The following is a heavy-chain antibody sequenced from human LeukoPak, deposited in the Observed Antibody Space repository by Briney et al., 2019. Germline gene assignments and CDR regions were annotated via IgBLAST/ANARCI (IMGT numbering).Heavy chain of an antibody. D-gene: IGHD3-22*01. CDR2: IYSGGST. CDR3: ARGPRSGYYSDYYYGMDV. J-gene: IGHJ6*02. CDR1: GFTFSSYW. V-gene: IGHV3-66*01. Sequence: PGGSLRLSCAASGFTFSSYWMHWVRQAPGKGLEWVSVIYSGGSTYYADSVKGRFTISRDNSKNTLYLQMNSLRAEDTAVYYCARGPRSGYYSDYYYGMDVWGQGTTVTVSS.